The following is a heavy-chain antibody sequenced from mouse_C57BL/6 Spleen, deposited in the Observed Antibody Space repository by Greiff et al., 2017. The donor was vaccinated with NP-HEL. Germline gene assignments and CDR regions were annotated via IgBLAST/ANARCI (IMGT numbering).Heavy chain of an antibody. CDR2: IYPGDGDT. J-gene: IGHJ1*03. D-gene: IGHD1-1*01. CDR3: ARFDKTITTVVAPYFDV. CDR1: GYAFSSYW. V-gene: IGHV1-80*01. Sequence: QVQLQQSGAELVKPGASVKISCKASGYAFSSYWMNWVKQRPGKGLEWIGQIYPGDGDTNYNGKFKGKATLTADKSSSTAYMQLSSLTSEDSAVYFCARFDKTITTVVAPYFDVWGTGTTVTVSS.